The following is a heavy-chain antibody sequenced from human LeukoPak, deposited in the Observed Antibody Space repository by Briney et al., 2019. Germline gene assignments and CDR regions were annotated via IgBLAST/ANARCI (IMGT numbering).Heavy chain of an antibody. Sequence: GGSLRLSCAASGFSFSRYDMNWVRQAPGKGREWGAVIRYDGSKKYYAESVKGRFTISRDNSKNTLYLQMNSLRDEDTAVYYCARDYTPYGGNSVGSWGQGPLVTVSS. CDR3: ARDYTPYGGNSVGS. D-gene: IGHD4-23*01. CDR1: GFSFSRYD. J-gene: IGHJ4*02. CDR2: IRYDGSKK. V-gene: IGHV3-33*01.